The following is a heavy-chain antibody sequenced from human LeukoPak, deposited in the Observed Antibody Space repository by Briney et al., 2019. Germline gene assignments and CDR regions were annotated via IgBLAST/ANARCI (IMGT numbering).Heavy chain of an antibody. J-gene: IGHJ4*02. CDR1: GYTFTSYG. Sequence: ASVKVSCKASGYTFTSYGISWVRQAPGQGLEWMGWISAYNGNTNYAQKLQGRVTMTTDTSTSTAYMELRSLRSDDTAVYYCARAHRAYYYDSSGYYQVWGQGTLVTVSS. D-gene: IGHD3-22*01. CDR3: ARAHRAYYYDSSGYYQV. CDR2: ISAYNGNT. V-gene: IGHV1-18*01.